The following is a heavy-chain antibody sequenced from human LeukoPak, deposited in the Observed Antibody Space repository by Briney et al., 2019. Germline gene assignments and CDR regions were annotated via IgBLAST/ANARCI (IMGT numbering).Heavy chain of an antibody. Sequence: PSETLSLTCTVSGDSIRSYYWSWIRQPPGKGLEWIGDIYNSGTTNYNPSLKSRVTISVATPKNQFSLRLTSVTAADTAVYYCARDGIASYWGQGTLVTVSS. J-gene: IGHJ4*02. CDR1: GDSIRSYY. CDR3: ARDGIASY. CDR2: IYNSGTT. V-gene: IGHV4-59*12. D-gene: IGHD6-13*01.